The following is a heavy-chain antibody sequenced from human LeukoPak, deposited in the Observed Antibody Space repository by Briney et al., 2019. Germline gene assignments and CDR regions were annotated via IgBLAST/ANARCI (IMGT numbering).Heavy chain of an antibody. CDR3: ARAGSGPHAFDM. CDR2: INGDGSSI. J-gene: IGHJ3*02. V-gene: IGHV3-74*01. Sequence: GGSLRLSCAGSGFTFRSYWMHWVRQDPGKGLVWVARINGDGSSISYADSVKGRFTISRDNAKNTLYLQMNSLRAEDTSVYYCARAGSGPHAFDMWGQGTVVTVSS. CDR1: GFTFRSYW. D-gene: IGHD3-3*01.